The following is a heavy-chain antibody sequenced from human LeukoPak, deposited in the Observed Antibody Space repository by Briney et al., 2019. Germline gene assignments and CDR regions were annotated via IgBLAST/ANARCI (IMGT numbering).Heavy chain of an antibody. J-gene: IGHJ4*02. CDR2: IYPGDSDT. CDR3: ARRGYCSSTSCYYFDY. V-gene: IGHV5-51*01. D-gene: IGHD2-2*01. CDR1: GSRFTTYW. Sequence: GEPLKISCQGSGSRFTTYWIGWVRQLPGKGLGWMGIIYPGDSDTRYSPSFQGQVTISADKSISTAYLQWSSLKASDTAMYYCARRGYCSSTSCYYFDYWGQGTLVTVSS.